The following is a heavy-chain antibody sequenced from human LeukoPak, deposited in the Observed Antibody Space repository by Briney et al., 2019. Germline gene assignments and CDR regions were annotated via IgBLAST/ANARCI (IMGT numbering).Heavy chain of an antibody. CDR1: GFTFSSYS. J-gene: IGHJ3*02. V-gene: IGHV3-21*01. Sequence: PGGALRLSCAASGFTFSSYSMNWVRQAPGKGLEWVSSISSSSSYIYYADSVKGRFTISRDNAKNSLYLQMNSLRAEDTAVYYCARESSYVVVTGDAFDIWGQGTMVTVSS. D-gene: IGHD2-21*02. CDR3: ARESSYVVVTGDAFDI. CDR2: ISSSSSYI.